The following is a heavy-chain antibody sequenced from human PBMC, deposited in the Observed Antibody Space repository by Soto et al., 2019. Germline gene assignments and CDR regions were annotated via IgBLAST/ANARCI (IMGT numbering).Heavy chain of an antibody. D-gene: IGHD6-19*01. Sequence: PGGSLRLSCAASGFTFSSYGMHWVRQAPGKGLEWVAVIWYDGSSKYYADSVKGRFTISRDNSKNTLYLQMNSLRAEDTAVYYCARDLYSSQPFDYWGQGTQVTVSS. CDR2: IWYDGSSK. CDR1: GFTFSSYG. V-gene: IGHV3-33*01. J-gene: IGHJ4*02. CDR3: ARDLYSSQPFDY.